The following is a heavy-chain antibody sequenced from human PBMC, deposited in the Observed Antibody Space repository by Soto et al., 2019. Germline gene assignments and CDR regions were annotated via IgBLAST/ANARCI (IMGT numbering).Heavy chain of an antibody. J-gene: IGHJ3*02. D-gene: IGHD5-12*01. CDR1: GGSISSGGYY. CDR3: ARVITTRGYSGYDSGPLAFDI. V-gene: IGHV4-31*03. CDR2: IYYSGST. Sequence: TLYITCTVSGGSISSGGYYSGWIRKHPGKGLEWIGYIYYSGSTYYNPSLKSRVTISVDTSKNQFSLKLSSVTAADTAVYYCARVITTRGYSGYDSGPLAFDIWGQGTMVS.